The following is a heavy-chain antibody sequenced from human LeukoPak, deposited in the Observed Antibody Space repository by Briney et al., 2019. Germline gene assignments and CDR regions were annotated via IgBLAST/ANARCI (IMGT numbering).Heavy chain of an antibody. J-gene: IGHJ5*01. V-gene: IGHV4-59*08. CDR2: IYYSGST. CDR1: GGSISSYY. CDR3: VRSPGYSSGWFDY. Sequence: SETLSLTCTVSGGSISSYYWSWIRQPPGKGLEWIGYIYYSGSTNYNPSLKSRVTISVDTSKNQFSLKLSSVTAADTALYYCVRSPGYSSGWFDYWGHGTLVTVSS. D-gene: IGHD6-19*01.